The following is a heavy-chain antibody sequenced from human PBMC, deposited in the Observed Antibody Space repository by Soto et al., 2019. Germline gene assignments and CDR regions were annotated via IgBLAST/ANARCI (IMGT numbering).Heavy chain of an antibody. Sequence: PSETLSLTCAVYGGSFSGYYWSWIRQPPGKGLEWIGEINHSGSTNYNPALKSRVTISVDTSKNQFSLKLSSVTAADTAVYYCACGVDYYDSCGLDAFDIWGQGTRVTVSS. CDR1: GGSFSGYY. V-gene: IGHV4-34*01. CDR3: ACGVDYYDSCGLDAFDI. CDR2: INHSGST. J-gene: IGHJ3*02. D-gene: IGHD3-22*01.